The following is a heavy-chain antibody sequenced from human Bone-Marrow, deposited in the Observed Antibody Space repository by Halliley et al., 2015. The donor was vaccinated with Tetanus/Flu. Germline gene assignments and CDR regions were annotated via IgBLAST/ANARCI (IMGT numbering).Heavy chain of an antibody. CDR1: GGTLTKFA. CDR3: ARAEIGDGKFYSFGMDV. V-gene: IGHV1-69*19. D-gene: IGHD3-10*01. CDR2: INPLFGTP. J-gene: IGHJ6*02. Sequence: QLVQSGDEVKKPGSSVKVSCKAPGGTLTKFALSWVRQAPGQGLEWMGWINPLFGTPIYAQKFQDRVTLSADESTNTAYMELFSWRSADTAVYYCARAEIGDGKFYSFGMDVWGQGTTVTVSS.